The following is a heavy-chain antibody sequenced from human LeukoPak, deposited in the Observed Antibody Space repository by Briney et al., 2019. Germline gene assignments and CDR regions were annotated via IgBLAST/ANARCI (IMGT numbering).Heavy chain of an antibody. CDR3: AREEGVTAHDC. Sequence: GGSLRLSCAASGFTFSSYGMHWVRQAPGKGLEWVAVIWYDGSNKYYADSVKGRFTISRDNSKNTLYLQMNSLRAEDTAVYYCAREEGVTAHDCWGQGTLVTVSS. V-gene: IGHV3-33*01. J-gene: IGHJ4*02. CDR1: GFTFSSYG. CDR2: IWYDGSNK. D-gene: IGHD4-23*01.